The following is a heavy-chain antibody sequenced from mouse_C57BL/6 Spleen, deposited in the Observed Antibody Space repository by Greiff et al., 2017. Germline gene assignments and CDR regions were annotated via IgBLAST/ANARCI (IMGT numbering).Heavy chain of an antibody. CDR2: IHPNSGST. V-gene: IGHV1-64*01. CDR1: GYTFTSYW. CDR3: ARRTSDFFAY. J-gene: IGHJ3*01. Sequence: QVQLKQPGAELVKPGASVKLSCKASGYTFTSYWMHWVKQRPGQGLEWIGMIHPNSGSTNYNEKFKSKATLTVDKSSSTAYMQLSSLTSEDSAVYYCARRTSDFFAYWGQGTLVTVSA.